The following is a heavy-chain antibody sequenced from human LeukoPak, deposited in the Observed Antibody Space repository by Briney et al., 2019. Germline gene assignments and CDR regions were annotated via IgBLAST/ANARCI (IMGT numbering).Heavy chain of an antibody. D-gene: IGHD5-18*01. CDR3: ARGGTAMDLDY. Sequence: ASVKVSCKASGGTFSSYAISWVRQATGQGLEWMGGIIPIFGTANYAQKFQGRVTITADESTSTAYMELSSLRSEDTAVYYCARGGTAMDLDYRGQGTLVNLSS. V-gene: IGHV1-69*13. J-gene: IGHJ4*02. CDR1: GGTFSSYA. CDR2: IIPIFGTA.